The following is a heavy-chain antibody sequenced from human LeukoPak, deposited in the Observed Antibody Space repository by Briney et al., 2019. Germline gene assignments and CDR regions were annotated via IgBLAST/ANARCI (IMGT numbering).Heavy chain of an antibody. D-gene: IGHD1-26*01. Sequence: SQTLSLTCTVSGGSISSGGYYWSWIRQHPGKGLEWIGYIYYSGSTYYNPSLKSRVTISADTSKNQFSLKLSSVTAADTAVYYCARGGSAGSYSLEPFDYWGQGTLVTVSS. CDR1: GGSISSGGYY. CDR3: ARGGSAGSYSLEPFDY. V-gene: IGHV4-31*03. J-gene: IGHJ4*02. CDR2: IYYSGST.